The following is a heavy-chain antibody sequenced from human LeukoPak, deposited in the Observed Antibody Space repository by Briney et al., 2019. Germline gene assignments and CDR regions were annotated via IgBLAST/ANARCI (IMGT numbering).Heavy chain of an antibody. J-gene: IGHJ4*02. CDR2: INHSGST. CDR3: ARARNWGSGDYFDY. CDR1: GGSFSGYY. D-gene: IGHD7-27*01. V-gene: IGHV4-34*01. Sequence: SETLSLTCAVYGGSFSGYYWSWIRQPPGKGLEWIGEINHSGSTNYNPSLKSRVTISVDTSKNQFSLKLSSVTAADTAVYYCARARNWGSGDYFDYWGQGTLVTVSS.